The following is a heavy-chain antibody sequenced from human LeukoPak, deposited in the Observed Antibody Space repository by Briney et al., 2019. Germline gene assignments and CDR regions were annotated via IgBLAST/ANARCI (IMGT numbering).Heavy chain of an antibody. V-gene: IGHV3-30-3*01. CDR3: ARDRYLLWFGETLGWFDP. CDR2: ISYDGNNK. Sequence: GSLRLSCAASGFTFSNYTVHWVRQAPGKGLEWVAVISYDGNNKYYADSVKGRFTISRDNSKNRLYLQMNSLRGDDTAVYYCARDRYLLWFGETLGWFDPWGQGTLVTVSS. J-gene: IGHJ5*02. D-gene: IGHD3-10*01. CDR1: GFTFSNYT.